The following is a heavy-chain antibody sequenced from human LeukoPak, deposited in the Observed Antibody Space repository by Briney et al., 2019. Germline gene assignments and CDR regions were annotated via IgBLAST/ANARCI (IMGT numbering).Heavy chain of an antibody. CDR2: INPNSGGT. D-gene: IGHD2-15*01. V-gene: IGHV1-2*02. Sequence: ASVKVSCKASGYTFTGYYMHWVRQAPGQGLEWMGWINPNSGGTNYAQKFQGRVTMTRDTSISTAYMELSRLRSDDTAVYYCARERVVGLGVDNAFDVWGQGTVVTVSS. J-gene: IGHJ3*01. CDR1: GYTFTGYY. CDR3: ARERVVGLGVDNAFDV.